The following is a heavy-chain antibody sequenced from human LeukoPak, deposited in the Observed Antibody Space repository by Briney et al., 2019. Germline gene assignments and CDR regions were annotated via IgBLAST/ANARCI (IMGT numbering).Heavy chain of an antibody. D-gene: IGHD6-19*01. J-gene: IGHJ3*02. V-gene: IGHV4-34*01. Sequence: SETLSLTCAVYGGPFSGYYWSWIRQPPGKGLEWIGEVNHSGSTNYNPSLKSRVTISVDTSKNQFSLKLSSVTAADTAVYYCARDPWQWLVLGAFDIWGQGTMVTVSS. CDR1: GGPFSGYY. CDR3: ARDPWQWLVLGAFDI. CDR2: VNHSGST.